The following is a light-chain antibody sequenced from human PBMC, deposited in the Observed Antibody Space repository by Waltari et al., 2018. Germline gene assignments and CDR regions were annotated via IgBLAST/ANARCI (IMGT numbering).Light chain of an antibody. CDR3: MQGTHYT. Sequence: DVVMTQSPLSLPVTLGQPASISCRSSQSLVHSDGNTSLNWFQQRPGQSPRRLINQVSNRDSGVPDRFSGSGSGTDFTLRISRVEAVDVGVYYCMQGTHYTFGQGTKLEIK. V-gene: IGKV2-30*02. CDR2: QVS. J-gene: IGKJ2*01. CDR1: QSLVHSDGNTS.